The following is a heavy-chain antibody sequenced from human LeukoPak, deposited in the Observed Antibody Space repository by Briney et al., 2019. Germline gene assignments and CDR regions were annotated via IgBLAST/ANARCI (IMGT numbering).Heavy chain of an antibody. V-gene: IGHV1-18*01. CDR3: ARDRPTGYSSSWYYYYGMDV. J-gene: IGHJ6*02. CDR2: ISAYNGNT. CDR1: GYTFTSYG. Sequence: ASVKVSCKASGYTFTSYGISWVRQAPGQGLEWMGWISAYNGNTNYAQRLQGRVTMTTDTSTSTAYMELRSLRSDDTAVYYCARDRPTGYSSSWYYYYGMDVWGQGTTVTVSS. D-gene: IGHD6-13*01.